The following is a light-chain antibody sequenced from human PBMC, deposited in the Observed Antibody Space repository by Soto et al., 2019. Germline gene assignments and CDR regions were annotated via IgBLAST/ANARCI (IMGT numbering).Light chain of an antibody. Sequence: DIQMTQTPSSLSASVGDRVTITCRASQSISSYLNWYQQKPGKAPKLLIYAASSLQSGVPSSFSGSGSGTDFTLTISSLRPEDFATYYCQQSYSTPSITFVQGTRLEIK. J-gene: IGKJ5*01. CDR2: AAS. V-gene: IGKV1-39*01. CDR1: QSISSY. CDR3: QQSYSTPSIT.